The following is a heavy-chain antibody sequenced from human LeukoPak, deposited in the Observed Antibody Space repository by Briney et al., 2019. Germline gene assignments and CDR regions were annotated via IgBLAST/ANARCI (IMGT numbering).Heavy chain of an antibody. CDR2: INPNTGGS. J-gene: IGHJ3*02. V-gene: IGHV1-2*02. CDR3: ATEARDAWAFDI. D-gene: IGHD3-10*01. Sequence: ASVKVSCKASGDTFTYYVHWVRQAPGQGLEWMGWINPNTGGSNYAQRFQGRVSMTRDTSISIAYMELSRLRSDDSAVYYCATEARDAWAFDIWGQGTRLTVSP. CDR1: GDTFTYY.